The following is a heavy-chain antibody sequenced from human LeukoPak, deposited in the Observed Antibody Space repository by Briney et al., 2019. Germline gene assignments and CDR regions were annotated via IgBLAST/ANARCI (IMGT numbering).Heavy chain of an antibody. CDR2: IHHSGYT. V-gene: IGHV4-38-2*02. CDR3: ARRGGGSSWHFDY. CDR1: HYFIGTDYY. Sequence: SETLSLTCTVSHYFIGTDYYGGWIRQPPRKGLEWIGSIHHSGYTYYNPSLKSRVTISTDTSKNQFSLKLSSVTAADTAVYYCARRGGGSSWHFDYWGQGTLVTVSS. J-gene: IGHJ4*02. D-gene: IGHD6-13*01.